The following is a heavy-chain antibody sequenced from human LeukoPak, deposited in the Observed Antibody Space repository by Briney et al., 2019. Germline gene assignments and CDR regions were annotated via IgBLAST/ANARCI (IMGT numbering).Heavy chain of an antibody. V-gene: IGHV5-51*01. D-gene: IGHD4-11*01. CDR1: GYSFTSYW. CDR3: ARLNSHYAYYYGLDV. CDR2: IYPGDSDT. J-gene: IGHJ6*02. Sequence: GESLKISCKVSGYSFTSYWIGWVRQLPGKGLEWMGLIYPGDSDTRYSPSFQGQVTISADKSINTAYLQWNSLKASDTAIYYCARLNSHYAYYYGLDVWGQGTTVTVSS.